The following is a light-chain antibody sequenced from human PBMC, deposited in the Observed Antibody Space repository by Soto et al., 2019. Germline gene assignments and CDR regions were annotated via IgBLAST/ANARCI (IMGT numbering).Light chain of an antibody. CDR3: MQGLSGFT. J-gene: IGKJ3*01. Sequence: DIVMTQSPLSLPVTPGEPASISCRSSQSLLHSSGYNYLEWYLQKPGQSPQLLIYLGSDRASGVPDRFSGSGSGTDFTLKISRVEAEDVGVYYCMQGLSGFTFGPGTKVEIK. CDR2: LGS. V-gene: IGKV2-28*01. CDR1: QSLLHSSGYNY.